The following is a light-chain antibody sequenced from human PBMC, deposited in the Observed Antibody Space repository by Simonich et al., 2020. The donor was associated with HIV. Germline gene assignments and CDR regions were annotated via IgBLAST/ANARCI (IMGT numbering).Light chain of an antibody. CDR1: QSLFYSSNNKNN. CDR3: QQYYSTPWT. Sequence: DIVMTQSPDSLAVTLGERATINCKCSQSLFYSSNNKNNLAWYQQKHVQPPQLLIYWASIRDSGFPDRFSGSGSGTDFTLTISSLHAEDVAVYYCQQYYSTPWTFGQGTKVEIK. CDR2: WAS. J-gene: IGKJ1*01. V-gene: IGKV4-1*01.